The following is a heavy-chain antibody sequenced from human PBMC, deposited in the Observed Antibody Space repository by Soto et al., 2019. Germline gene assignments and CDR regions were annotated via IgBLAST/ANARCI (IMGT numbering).Heavy chain of an antibody. CDR1: GFTFSSYG. CDR3: ATYNHGGYYFDY. Sequence: QVQFVESGGGVVQPGRSLRLSCAASGFTFSSYGMHWVRQAPGKGLEWVAVISYDGSYKYYADSVKGRFTISRDNSKNTLCLQMNSLRTEDTAVYYCATYNHGGYYFDYWGQGTLVTVSS. D-gene: IGHD2-15*01. J-gene: IGHJ4*02. V-gene: IGHV3-30*03. CDR2: ISYDGSYK.